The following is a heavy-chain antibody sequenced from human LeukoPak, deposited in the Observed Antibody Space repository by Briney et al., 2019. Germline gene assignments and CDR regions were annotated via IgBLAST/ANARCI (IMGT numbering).Heavy chain of an antibody. CDR2: IIPIFGTA. CDR3: ARVGEMATMGYYYYYMDV. Sequence: ASVKVSCKASGGTFSSYAISWVRQAPGQGLEWMGGIIPIFGTANYAQKFQGRVTITADKSTSTAYMELSSLRSEDTAVYYCARVGEMATMGYYYYYMDVWGKGTTVTVSS. V-gene: IGHV1-69*06. D-gene: IGHD5-24*01. CDR1: GGTFSSYA. J-gene: IGHJ6*03.